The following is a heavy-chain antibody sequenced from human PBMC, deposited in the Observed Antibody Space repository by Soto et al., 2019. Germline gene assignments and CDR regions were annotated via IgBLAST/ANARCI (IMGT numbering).Heavy chain of an antibody. J-gene: IGHJ4*02. V-gene: IGHV5-51*01. CDR1: GYNFNTYW. D-gene: IGHD5-12*01. Sequence: GESLKISCEGSGYNFNTYWIGWVRQMPGKGLEWMALIYPGDSDTRYSPSFEGQVTLSVDRSISTAHLQWSSLKASDTAIYYCATSTVSYVDIVSSTTRGYFDHWGQGTLVTVS. CDR3: ATSTVSYVDIVSSTTRGYFDH. CDR2: IYPGDSDT.